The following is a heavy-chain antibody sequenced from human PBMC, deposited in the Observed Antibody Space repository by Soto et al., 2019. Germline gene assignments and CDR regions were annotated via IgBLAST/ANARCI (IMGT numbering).Heavy chain of an antibody. CDR1: GYTFTSYD. D-gene: IGHD3-3*01. V-gene: IGHV1-8*01. CDR2: MNPNSGNT. CDR3: ARGRTIFGVVISQGWFDP. J-gene: IGHJ5*02. Sequence: QVQLVQSGAEVKKPGASVKVSCKASGYTFTSYDINWVRQATGQGLEWMGCMNPNSGNTGYAQKFQGRVTMTRNTSISTAYMELSSLRSEDTAVYYCARGRTIFGVVISQGWFDPWGQGTLVTVSS.